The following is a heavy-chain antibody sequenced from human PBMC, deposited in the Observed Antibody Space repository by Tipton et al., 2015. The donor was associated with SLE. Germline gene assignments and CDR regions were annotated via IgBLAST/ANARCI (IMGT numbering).Heavy chain of an antibody. V-gene: IGHV4-39*07. CDR2: IYYSGST. D-gene: IGHD3-22*01. J-gene: IGHJ5*02. CDR3: ARDRTFYYDSSGPNWFDP. CDR1: GGSFSSYY. Sequence: TLSLTCAVYGGSFSSYYWGWIRQPPGKGLEWIGSIYYSGSTYYNPSLKSRVTISVDTSKNQFSLKLSSVTAADTAVYYCARDRTFYYDSSGPNWFDPWGQGTLVTVSS.